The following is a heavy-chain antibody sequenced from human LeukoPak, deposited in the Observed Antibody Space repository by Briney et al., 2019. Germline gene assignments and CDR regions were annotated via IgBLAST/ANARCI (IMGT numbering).Heavy chain of an antibody. CDR2: VSYDGSNK. CDR3: ARAAEWELHYFDY. D-gene: IGHD1-26*01. Sequence: GRSLSLSCAPSGFTFSNYAIHWVRQAPGKGLEWVAVVSYDGSNKYYADSVKGRFTISRDNSKNTLYLQVNSLRAEDTAVYYCARAAEWELHYFDYWGQGILVTVSS. CDR1: GFTFSNYA. V-gene: IGHV3-30-3*01. J-gene: IGHJ4*02.